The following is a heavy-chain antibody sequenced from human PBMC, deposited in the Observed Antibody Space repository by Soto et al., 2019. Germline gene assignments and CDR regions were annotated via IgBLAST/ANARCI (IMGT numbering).Heavy chain of an antibody. J-gene: IGHJ5*02. CDR2: IYTSGST. Sequence: QVQLQESGPGLVKPSETLSLTCTVSGGSISSYYWSWIRQPAGKGLEWIGRIYTSGSTNYNPSLKSRVTMSVDTPKNQFSLKLSSVTAADTAVYYCARDRIAAAEGWFDPWGQGTLVTVSS. V-gene: IGHV4-4*07. CDR1: GGSISSYY. CDR3: ARDRIAAAEGWFDP. D-gene: IGHD6-13*01.